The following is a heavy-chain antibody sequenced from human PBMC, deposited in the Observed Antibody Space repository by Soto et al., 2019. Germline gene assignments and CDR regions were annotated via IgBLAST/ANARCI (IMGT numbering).Heavy chain of an antibody. J-gene: IGHJ5*02. CDR2: IYYSGST. CDR1: GGSISSSSYY. D-gene: IGHD3-3*01. V-gene: IGHV4-39*01. Sequence: SETLSLTCTVSGGSISSSSYYWGWIRQPPGKGLEWIGSIYYSGSTYYNPSLKSRVTISVDTSKNQFSLKLSSVTAADTAVYYCARLVSLFDFWSGYYSGWFDPWGQGTLVPVSS. CDR3: ARLVSLFDFWSGYYSGWFDP.